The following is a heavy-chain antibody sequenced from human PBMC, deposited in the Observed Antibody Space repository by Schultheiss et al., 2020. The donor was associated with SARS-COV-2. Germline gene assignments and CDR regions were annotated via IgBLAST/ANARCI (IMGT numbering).Heavy chain of an antibody. CDR3: AREWAYCSGGSCYLDY. Sequence: GGSLRLSCAASGFTFSGSAMHWVRQASGKGLEWVGRIRSKANSYATAYAASVKGRFTISRDDSKNTAYLQMNSLKTEDTAVYYCAREWAYCSGGSCYLDYWGQGTLVTVSS. CDR2: IRSKANSYAT. CDR1: GFTFSGSA. D-gene: IGHD2-15*01. V-gene: IGHV3-73*01. J-gene: IGHJ4*02.